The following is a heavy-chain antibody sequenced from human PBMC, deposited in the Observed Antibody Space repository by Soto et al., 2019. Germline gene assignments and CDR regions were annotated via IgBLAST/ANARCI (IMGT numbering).Heavy chain of an antibody. CDR2: ISAYNGNT. V-gene: IGHV1-18*01. CDR3: AREGWSGYYNLNSVYYFDY. CDR1: GYTFTSYG. J-gene: IGHJ4*02. Sequence: QVQLVQSGAEVKKPGASVKVSCKASGYTFTSYGISWVRQAPGQGLEWMGWISAYNGNTNYAQKLQGRVTMTTDTATSTAYMEPRSLRSDDTAVYYCAREGWSGYYNLNSVYYFDYWGQGTLVTVSS. D-gene: IGHD3-3*01.